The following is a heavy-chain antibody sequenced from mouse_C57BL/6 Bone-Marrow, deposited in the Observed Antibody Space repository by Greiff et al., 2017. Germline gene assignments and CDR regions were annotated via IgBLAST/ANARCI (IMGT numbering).Heavy chain of an antibody. D-gene: IGHD1-1*01. J-gene: IGHJ3*01. Sequence: EVKLVESGGGLVKPGGSLKLSCAASGFTFSSYAMSWVRQTPEKRLEWVATISDGGSYTYYPDNVKGRFTISRDNANNNLYLQMSHLKSEDTAMYYCARDIYYYGSLQAWFAYWGQGTLVTVSA. CDR3: ARDIYYYGSLQAWFAY. CDR1: GFTFSSYA. CDR2: ISDGGSYT. V-gene: IGHV5-4*01.